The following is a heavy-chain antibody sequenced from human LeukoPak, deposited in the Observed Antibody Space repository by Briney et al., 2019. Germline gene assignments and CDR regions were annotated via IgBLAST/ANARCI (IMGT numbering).Heavy chain of an antibody. J-gene: IGHJ4*02. Sequence: GGSLRLSCAAAGFTFSNYAMSWVRQAPGKGLEWVSTISASGGRTYYAASVKGRFTISRDNSKNTVYLQMNSLRAEDTAVYYCAKEYTSGLYQGLDYWGQGTLVTVSS. CDR2: ISASGGRT. CDR3: AKEYTSGLYQGLDY. D-gene: IGHD6-19*01. V-gene: IGHV3-23*01. CDR1: GFTFSNYA.